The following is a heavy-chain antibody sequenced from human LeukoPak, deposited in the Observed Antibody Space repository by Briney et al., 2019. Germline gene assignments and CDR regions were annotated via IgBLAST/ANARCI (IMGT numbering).Heavy chain of an antibody. J-gene: IGHJ4*02. CDR2: INPNSGGT. D-gene: IGHD6-6*01. CDR1: GYTFTGYY. Sequence: ASVKVSCKASGYTFTGYYMHWVRQAPGQGLEWMGWINPNSGGTNYAQKFQGRVTMTRDTSISTAYMELSRLRSDDTAVYYCARVIAARRGRQPYYFDYWAQGPLVTVSS. CDR3: ARVIAARRGRQPYYFDY. V-gene: IGHV1-2*02.